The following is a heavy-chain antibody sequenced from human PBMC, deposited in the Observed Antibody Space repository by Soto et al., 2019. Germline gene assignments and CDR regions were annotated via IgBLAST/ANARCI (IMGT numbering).Heavy chain of an antibody. CDR1: GYTLTELS. D-gene: IGHD3-22*01. CDR3: ATSGVITMIVVAKFDY. CDR2: FDPEDGET. J-gene: IGHJ4*02. V-gene: IGHV1-24*01. Sequence: ASVKVSCKVSGYTLTELSMHWVRQAPGKGLEWMGGFDPEDGETIYAQKFQGRVTMTEDTSTDTAYMELSSLRSEDTAVYYCATSGVITMIVVAKFDYWGQGTLVTVSS.